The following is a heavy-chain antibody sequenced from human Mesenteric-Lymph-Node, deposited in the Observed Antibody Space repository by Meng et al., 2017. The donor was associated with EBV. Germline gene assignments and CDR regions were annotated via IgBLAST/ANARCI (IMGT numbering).Heavy chain of an antibody. V-gene: IGHV4-61*01. CDR2: VYYSGTT. CDR3: ARATTWGGGEDY. D-gene: IGHD3-16*01. J-gene: IGHJ4*02. CDR1: GAAVISGSHY. Sequence: LPAAGPGLVKPSETLSLTCTVSGAAVISGSHYWSWIRQPPGKGLEWIGYVYYSGTTDYNPSLKSRVAISVDTSKNQVSLKMYSVTAADTATYYYARATTWGGGEDYWGQGTLVTVSS.